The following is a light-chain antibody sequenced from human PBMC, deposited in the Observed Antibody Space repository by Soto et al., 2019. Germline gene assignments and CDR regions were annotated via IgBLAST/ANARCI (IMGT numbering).Light chain of an antibody. CDR2: GAS. CDR1: QNVGSG. V-gene: IGKV3-15*01. J-gene: IGKJ1*01. Sequence: DIVMTQSPATLSVSPGERATLSCRASQNVGSGLAWYQQKPGQAPRLLIYGASAMATNIPARFSGSGSGTEFTLTISSLQAEDFAVYYCQHYSQWPQTFGQGTKVEIK. CDR3: QHYSQWPQT.